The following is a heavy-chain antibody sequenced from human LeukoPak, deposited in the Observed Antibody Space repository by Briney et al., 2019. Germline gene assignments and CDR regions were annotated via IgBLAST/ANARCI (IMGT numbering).Heavy chain of an antibody. J-gene: IGHJ4*02. CDR2: LYYSGST. CDR1: GGSIRSYY. D-gene: IGHD6-19*01. Sequence: SETLSLICTVSGGSIRSYYWSWIRQPPGKGLEWIGYLYYSGSTNYNPSLKSRVTMSEDVSKNQFSLTLSSVTAADTAVYYCARGWYSSGWYVFDYWGQGTLVTVTS. CDR3: ARGWYSSGWYVFDY. V-gene: IGHV4-59*12.